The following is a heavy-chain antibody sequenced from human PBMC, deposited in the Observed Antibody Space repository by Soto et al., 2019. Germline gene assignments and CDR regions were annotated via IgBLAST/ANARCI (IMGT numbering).Heavy chain of an antibody. CDR1: GGSISSGGYY. D-gene: IGHD3-3*01. Sequence: SETLSLTCTVSGGSISSGGYYWSWIRQHPGKGLEWIGYIYYSGSTYYNPSLKSRVTISVDTSKNQFSLKLSSVTAADTAVYYCARGVNYDFWSGPPTQYLQYWGQGTRVTVSS. CDR3: ARGVNYDFWSGPPTQYLQY. V-gene: IGHV4-31*03. CDR2: IYYSGST. J-gene: IGHJ4*02.